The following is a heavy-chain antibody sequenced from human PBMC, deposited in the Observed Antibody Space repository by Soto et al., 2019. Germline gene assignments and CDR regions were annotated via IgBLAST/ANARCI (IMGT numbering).Heavy chain of an antibody. Sequence: GGSLRLSCAASGFTFTTYDMNWVRQAPGKGLEWVSYISSSGSDIFYTDSVKGRFTISRDNAKNSLYLQMNGLRAEDTAFYYCARDVYGSGSYYNGIRYYYGMDVWGQGTTVTVSS. CDR2: ISSSGSDI. CDR3: ARDVYGSGSYYNGIRYYYGMDV. J-gene: IGHJ6*02. CDR1: GFTFTTYD. V-gene: IGHV3-48*03. D-gene: IGHD3-10*01.